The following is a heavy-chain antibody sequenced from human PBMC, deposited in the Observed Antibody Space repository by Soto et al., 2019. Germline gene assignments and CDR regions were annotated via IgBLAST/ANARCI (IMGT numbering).Heavy chain of an antibody. J-gene: IGHJ6*02. CDR3: ARVPSRDMITFGEDINYYYYGMDV. CDR1: GFTFSSYD. D-gene: IGHD3-16*01. Sequence: EVQLVVSGGGLVQPGGSLRLSCAASGFTFSSYDMHWVRQATGKGLEWVSAIGTAGDTYYPGSVKGRFTISRENAKNSLYLQMNSLRAEDTAVYYCARVPSRDMITFGEDINYYYYGMDVWGQGTTVTVSS. V-gene: IGHV3-13*01. CDR2: IGTAGDT.